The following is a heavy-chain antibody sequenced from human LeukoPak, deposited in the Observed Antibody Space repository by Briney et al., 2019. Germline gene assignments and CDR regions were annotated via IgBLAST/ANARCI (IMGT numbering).Heavy chain of an antibody. CDR2: INTNTGNP. D-gene: IGHD3-10*01. V-gene: IGHV7-4-1*02. Sequence: WASVKVSCKASGYTFTSYAMNWVRQAPGQGLEWMGWINTNTGNPTYAQGFTGRFVFSLDTSVSTAYLQISSLKAGDTAVYYCARDGGWFWDSSSSLYAFDIWGQGTMVTVSS. CDR1: GYTFTSYA. J-gene: IGHJ3*02. CDR3: ARDGGWFWDSSSSLYAFDI.